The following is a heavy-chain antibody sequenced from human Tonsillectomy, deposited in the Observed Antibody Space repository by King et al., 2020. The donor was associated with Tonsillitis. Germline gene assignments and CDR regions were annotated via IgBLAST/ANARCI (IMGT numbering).Heavy chain of an antibody. D-gene: IGHD3-16*02. V-gene: IGHV4-59*01. CDR1: VGSISTYY. J-gene: IGHJ3*02. Sequence: VQLQESGPGLVKPSETLSLTCTVSVGSISTYYWSWIRQPPGKGLEWIGYIHYSGSTNYNPSLKSRVTISVDTSKNQFSLKLSPVTAAYTAVYYCARGGAYDYVWGSYHDAFDIWGQGTMVTVPS. CDR3: ARGGAYDYVWGSYHDAFDI. CDR2: IHYSGST.